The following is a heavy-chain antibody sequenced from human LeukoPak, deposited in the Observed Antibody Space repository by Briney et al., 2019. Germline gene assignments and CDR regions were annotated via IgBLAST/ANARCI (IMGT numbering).Heavy chain of an antibody. D-gene: IGHD3-16*01. Sequence: GGSLRLSCAASGFTSTAYSMTWVRQAPGKGLHWVANINHDGTDKNYADSVKGRFTISRDNANRSVFLQMNSLRAEDTGLYYCGRKQGGYAFCPRGQGTLVTVSS. J-gene: IGHJ5*02. CDR2: INHDGTDK. CDR3: GRKQGGYAFCP. V-gene: IGHV3-7*05. CDR1: GFTSTAYS.